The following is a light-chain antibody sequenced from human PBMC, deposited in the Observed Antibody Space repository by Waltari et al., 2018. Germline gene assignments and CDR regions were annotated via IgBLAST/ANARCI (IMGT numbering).Light chain of an antibody. CDR1: QDISTS. CDR2: HSS. Sequence: EIHMIQPPSSVSASVRDRVSMSCRASQDISTSLAWYQQKSGKAPSLLIYHSSTLQSGVPSRFSGAGTGTDFTLTINNLHPEDFATYFCQQGDTSPPTFGPGTKVELK. CDR3: QQGDTSPPT. V-gene: IGKV1-12*01. J-gene: IGKJ1*01.